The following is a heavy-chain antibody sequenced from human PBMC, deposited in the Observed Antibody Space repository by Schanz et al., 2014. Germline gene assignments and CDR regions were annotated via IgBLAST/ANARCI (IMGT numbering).Heavy chain of an antibody. J-gene: IGHJ4*02. D-gene: IGHD1-26*01. CDR1: GFMFSSFW. V-gene: IGHV3-21*05. Sequence: EVQLVESGGDLVQPGGSLRLSCAASGFMFSSFWMGWIRQAPGKGLEWVSYISGSDNYINYADSVKGRFTISRDNAKNSLFLLMSSLRAEDSAVYYCARGARQYSGSYSPSDYWGQGTLVTVSS. CDR2: ISGSDNYI. CDR3: ARGARQYSGSYSPSDY.